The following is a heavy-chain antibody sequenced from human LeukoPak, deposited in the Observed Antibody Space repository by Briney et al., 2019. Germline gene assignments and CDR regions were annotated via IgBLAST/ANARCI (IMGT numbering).Heavy chain of an antibody. Sequence: SETLSLXCAVYGGSFSGYYWTWIRQPPGKGLEWIGEINHSRSTNYNPSLKNRVTISVDTSKNQFSLNLSSVTAADTAVYYCARRSRNYSNYVGWFDPWGQGTLVTVSS. CDR3: ARRSRNYSNYVGWFDP. V-gene: IGHV4-34*01. CDR2: INHSRST. J-gene: IGHJ5*02. D-gene: IGHD4-11*01. CDR1: GGSFSGYY.